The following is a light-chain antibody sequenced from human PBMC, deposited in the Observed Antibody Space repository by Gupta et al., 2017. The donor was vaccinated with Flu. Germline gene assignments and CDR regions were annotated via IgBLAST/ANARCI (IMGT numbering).Light chain of an antibody. CDR1: RLINND. J-gene: IGKJ1*01. Sequence: DIQLAQSPSSLSASVGDRVTITCRSSRLINNDLGWFQQKPGKAPKRLIFAASSLQSGVPSRFNGSASGTEFTLTISSLQPDDSATYYCLQHNSYLWSFGQGTKVEVK. CDR3: LQHNSYLWS. CDR2: AAS. V-gene: IGKV1-17*01.